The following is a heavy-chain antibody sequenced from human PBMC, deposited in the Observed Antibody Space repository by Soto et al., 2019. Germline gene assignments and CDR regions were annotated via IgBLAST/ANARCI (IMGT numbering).Heavy chain of an antibody. CDR1: GFTFGSYG. J-gene: IGHJ6*02. Sequence: SLRLSCAASGFTFGSYGMHWVRQAPGKGLEWVAVISYDGSNKYYADSVKGRFTISRDNSKNTLYLQMNSLRAEDTAVYYCAKEGQLVGSYYYYGMDVWGQGTTVTVSS. CDR2: ISYDGSNK. CDR3: AKEGQLVGSYYYYGMDV. D-gene: IGHD6-6*01. V-gene: IGHV3-30*18.